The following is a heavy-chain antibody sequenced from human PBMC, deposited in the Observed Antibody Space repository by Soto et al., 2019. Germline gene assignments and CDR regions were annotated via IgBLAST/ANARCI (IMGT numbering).Heavy chain of an antibody. CDR1: GFTFSSYS. D-gene: IGHD2-15*01. CDR2: ISSSSSTI. V-gene: IGHV3-48*01. CDR3: ASTLSYYYYYMDV. Sequence: VQLVESGGGLVQPGGSLRLSCAASGFTFSSYSMNWVRQAPGKGLEWVSYISSSSSTIYYADSVKGRFTISRDNAKNSLYLQMNSLRAEDTAVYYCASTLSYYYYYMDVWGKGTTVTVSS. J-gene: IGHJ6*03.